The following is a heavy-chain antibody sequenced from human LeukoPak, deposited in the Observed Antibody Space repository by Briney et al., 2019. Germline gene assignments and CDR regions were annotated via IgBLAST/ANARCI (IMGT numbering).Heavy chain of an antibody. CDR1: GYTFTGYY. CDR2: INPNSGGT. Sequence: ASVTVSCKASGYTFTGYYMHWVRQAPAPGLEWVGWINPNSGGTNYAQKFQGRVTMTRDTSISTAYMELSRLRSDDTAVYYCARTDPESVNDALDIWGQGTMGTVSS. J-gene: IGHJ3*02. CDR3: ARTDPESVNDALDI. V-gene: IGHV1-2*02.